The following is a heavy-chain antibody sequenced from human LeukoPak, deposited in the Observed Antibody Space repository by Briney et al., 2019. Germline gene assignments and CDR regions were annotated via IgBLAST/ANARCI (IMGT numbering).Heavy chain of an antibody. D-gene: IGHD2/OR15-2a*01. Sequence: SETLSLTCTVSGGSISSSSYFWGWIRQPPGKGLEWIGSIYYSGSTYYNPSLKSRVTISVDTSKNQFSLKLSSVTAADTAVYYCARDKISWYFDLWGRGTLVTVSS. CDR3: ARDKISWYFDL. J-gene: IGHJ2*01. CDR1: GGSISSSSYF. V-gene: IGHV4-39*07. CDR2: IYYSGST.